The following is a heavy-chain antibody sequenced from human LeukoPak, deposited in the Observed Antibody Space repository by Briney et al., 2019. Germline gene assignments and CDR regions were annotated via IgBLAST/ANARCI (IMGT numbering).Heavy chain of an antibody. J-gene: IGHJ4*02. CDR2: ITVGGGST. CDR3: AKQPGSYSPLDY. Sequence: GGSLRLSCAASGFTFSSCAMSWVRQAPGKGLERVSTITVGGGSTYYADSVKGRFTISRDNSKNTLYLQMNSLRAEDTAVYYCAKQPGSYSPLDYWGQGTLVTVSS. CDR1: GFTFSSCA. V-gene: IGHV3-23*01. D-gene: IGHD1-26*01.